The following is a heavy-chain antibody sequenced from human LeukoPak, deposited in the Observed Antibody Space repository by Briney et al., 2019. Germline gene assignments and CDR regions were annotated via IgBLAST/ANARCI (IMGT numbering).Heavy chain of an antibody. Sequence: SETLSLTCSVSGGSVSSTNYYWGWIRQPPGKGLEWIGEIYYSGSTYYTPSLKSRVTISVDTSKNQFSLKLSSVTAADTAVYYCARRSYYVPLDIRGQGTMVTVSS. D-gene: IGHD1-26*01. CDR3: ARRSYYVPLDI. J-gene: IGHJ3*02. CDR2: IYYSGST. CDR1: GGSVSSTNYY. V-gene: IGHV4-39*01.